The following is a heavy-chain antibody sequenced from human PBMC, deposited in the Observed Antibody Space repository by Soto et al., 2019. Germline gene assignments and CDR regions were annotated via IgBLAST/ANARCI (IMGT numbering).Heavy chain of an antibody. J-gene: IGHJ4*02. CDR3: AKGLLNGRWYAAD. CDR1: GFTFSNCV. V-gene: IGHV3-23*01. D-gene: IGHD6-13*01. CDR2: ITKTGDT. Sequence: EVHLLESGGVLVQPGGSLRLSCETSGFTFSNCVMTWVRQAPGKGLEWVSVITKTGDTDYADYVKGRFTISRDNSKNTAYLQLNSLSAEDTAVYYCAKGLLNGRWYAADWGQGTLVTVSS.